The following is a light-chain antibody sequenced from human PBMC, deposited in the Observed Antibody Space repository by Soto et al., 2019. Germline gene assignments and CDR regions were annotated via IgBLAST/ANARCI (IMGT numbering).Light chain of an antibody. CDR3: QQYFTSPLT. Sequence: EIMLTHSPCTLSLSPGEIATLSCAASQSVSSSYLAWYQQKPGQAPRLLIYGASSRATGIPDRFSGSGSGTEFTLTISRLEPEDFAMYYCQQYFTSPLTFGGGTKVDIK. V-gene: IGKV3-20*01. CDR1: QSVSSSY. J-gene: IGKJ4*01. CDR2: GAS.